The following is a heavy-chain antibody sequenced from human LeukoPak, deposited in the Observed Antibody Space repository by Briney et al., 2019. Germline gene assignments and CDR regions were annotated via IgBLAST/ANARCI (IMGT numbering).Heavy chain of an antibody. CDR1: GGSFSGYY. D-gene: IGHD3-22*01. J-gene: IGHJ4*02. Sequence: SETLSLTCAVYGGSFSGYYWSWIRQPPGKGLEWIGEINHSGSTNYNPSLKSRVTISVDTSKNQFSLKLSSVTAADTAVYYCARDYYDSQAWDYWGQGTLVTVSS. V-gene: IGHV4-34*01. CDR3: ARDYYDSQAWDY. CDR2: INHSGST.